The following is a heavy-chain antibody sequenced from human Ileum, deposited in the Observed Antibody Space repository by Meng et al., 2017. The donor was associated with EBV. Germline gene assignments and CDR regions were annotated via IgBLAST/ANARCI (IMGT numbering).Heavy chain of an antibody. Sequence: QGQLAEAGPGLVTPSGTRSLPCAVSGGSMSSTNWWSWVRQPPGKGLEWIGEIYHSGSTNYNPSLKSRVSISVDKSKNQFSLKLSSVTAADTAVYYCARADKVRFDYWGQGTLVTVSS. CDR1: GGSMSSTNW. CDR3: ARADKVRFDY. V-gene: IGHV4-4*02. CDR2: IYHSGST. J-gene: IGHJ4*02.